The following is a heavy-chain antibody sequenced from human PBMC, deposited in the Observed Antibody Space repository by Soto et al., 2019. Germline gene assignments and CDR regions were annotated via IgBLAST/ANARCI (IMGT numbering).Heavy chain of an antibody. Sequence: QVHLVQSGAEVKKPGASVKVSCKASGYTFIRYGISWVRQAPGQGLEWLGWISAYNGDTYYAQNLQGRVTMTRNTSTSTAYMELRSLRSDDTAVYYCARDREDYYGSVMGGGMDVWGQGTTVTVSS. D-gene: IGHD3-10*01. J-gene: IGHJ6*02. V-gene: IGHV1-18*01. CDR2: ISAYNGDT. CDR1: GYTFIRYG. CDR3: ARDREDYYGSVMGGGMDV.